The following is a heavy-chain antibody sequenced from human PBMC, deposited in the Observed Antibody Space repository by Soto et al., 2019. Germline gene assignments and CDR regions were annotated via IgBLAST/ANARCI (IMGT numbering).Heavy chain of an antibody. J-gene: IGHJ4*02. D-gene: IGHD1-26*01. CDR3: ARHVLMLRRSIDY. CDR2: IYYSGST. CDR1: GGSISSGDYY. V-gene: IGHV4-30-4*01. Sequence: TLSLTCTVSGGSISSGDYYWSWIRQPPGKGLEWIGYIYYSGSTYYNPSLKSRVTISVDTSKNQFSLKLSSVTAADTAVYYCARHVLMLRRSIDYWGQGTLVTVSS.